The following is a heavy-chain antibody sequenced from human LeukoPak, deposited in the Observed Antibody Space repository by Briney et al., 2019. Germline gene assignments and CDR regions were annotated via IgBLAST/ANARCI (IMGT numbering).Heavy chain of an antibody. V-gene: IGHV3-30-3*01. J-gene: IGHJ6*02. CDR2: ISYDGSNK. D-gene: IGHD1/OR15-1a*01. CDR1: GFTFSSYA. Sequence: HPGGSLRLSCAASGFTFSSYAMPWVRQAPGKGLEWVAAISYDGSNKYYADSVKGRFTISRDNSKNTLYLQMNSLRAEDTAVYYCARDRVFKYLEHPYYYYYGMDVWGQGTTVTVSS. CDR3: ARDRVFKYLEHPYYYYYGMDV.